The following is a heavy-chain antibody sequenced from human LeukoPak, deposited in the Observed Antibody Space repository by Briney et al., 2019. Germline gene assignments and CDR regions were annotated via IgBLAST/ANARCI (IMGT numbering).Heavy chain of an antibody. CDR1: GGSISSSSYY. Sequence: SETLSLTCTVSGGSISSSSYYWGWIRQPPGKGLEWIGSIYYSGSTYYNPSLKSRVTISVDTSKNQFSLKLSSVTAADTAVYYCARSTAAAQEEFDPWGQGTLVTVSS. J-gene: IGHJ5*02. CDR3: ARSTAAAQEEFDP. V-gene: IGHV4-39*07. D-gene: IGHD6-13*01. CDR2: IYYSGST.